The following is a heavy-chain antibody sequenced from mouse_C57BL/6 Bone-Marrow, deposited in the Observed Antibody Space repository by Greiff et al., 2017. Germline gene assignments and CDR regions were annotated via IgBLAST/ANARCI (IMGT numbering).Heavy chain of an antibody. J-gene: IGHJ2*01. CDR1: GYTFTDYN. Sequence: EVQLQQSGPELVKPGASVKIPCKASGYTFTDYNMDWVKQSHGKSLEWIGEINPNNGGTIYNQKFKGKATLTVDKSSSTAYMELRSLTSEDTAVSYCARAGDYSNYGEVDYWGQGTTLTVSS. V-gene: IGHV1-18*01. CDR3: ARAGDYSNYGEVDY. D-gene: IGHD2-5*01. CDR2: INPNNGGT.